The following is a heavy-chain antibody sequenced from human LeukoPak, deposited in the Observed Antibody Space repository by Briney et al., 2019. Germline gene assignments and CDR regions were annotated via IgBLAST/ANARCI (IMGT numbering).Heavy chain of an antibody. V-gene: IGHV3-66*02. D-gene: IGHD3-10*01. CDR3: ARRGAEEGGPYYYAGLYYFDY. CDR2: IYSGGST. CDR1: GFTVSSNY. J-gene: IGHJ4*02. Sequence: PGGSLRLSCAASGFTVSSNYMSWVRQAPEKGLGWVSVIYSGGSTYYADSVKGRFTISRDNSKNTLYPQMNSLRAEDTAVYYCARRGAEEGGPYYYAGLYYFDYWGQGTLVTVSS.